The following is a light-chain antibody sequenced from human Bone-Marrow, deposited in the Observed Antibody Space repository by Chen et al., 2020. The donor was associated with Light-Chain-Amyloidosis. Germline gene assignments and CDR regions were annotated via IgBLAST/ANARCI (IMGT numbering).Light chain of an antibody. J-gene: IGLJ1*01. CDR2: EVT. CDR1: SSDVGGDNH. Sequence: QSALTQPASVSGSPGQSITISCTGTSSDVGGDNHVSWYQQHPDKAPKLMIYEVTHRPSWVPDRVSGAKSDNTASLTISGLQTEDEADYLCSSYTITNALVFGSGTRVTVL. V-gene: IGLV2-14*01. CDR3: SSYTITNALV.